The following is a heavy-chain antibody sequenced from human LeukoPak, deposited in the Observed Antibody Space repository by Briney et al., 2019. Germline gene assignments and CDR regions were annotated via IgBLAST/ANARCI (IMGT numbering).Heavy chain of an antibody. J-gene: IGHJ4*02. D-gene: IGHD6-19*01. CDR3: ARDRVAGTLNYFDY. V-gene: IGHV4-59*01. Sequence: PSETLSLTYTVSGGSISSYYWSWIRQPPGKGLEWIGYIYYSGSTNYNPSLKSRVTISVDTSKNQFSLKLNSVTAADTAVYYCARDRVAGTLNYFDYWGQGTLVTVSS. CDR2: IYYSGST. CDR1: GGSISSYY.